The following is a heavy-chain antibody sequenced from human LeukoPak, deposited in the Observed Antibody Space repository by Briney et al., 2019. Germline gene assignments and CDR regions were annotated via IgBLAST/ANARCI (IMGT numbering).Heavy chain of an antibody. Sequence: PSQTLSLTCAVSGGSISSGGYSWSWIRQPPGKGLEWIGYIYHSGSTYYNPSLKSRVTISVDRSKNQFSLKLSSVTAADTAVYYCARRQYCGGDCYHGGFDYWGQGTLVTVSS. J-gene: IGHJ4*02. CDR2: IYHSGST. V-gene: IGHV4-30-2*01. CDR1: GGSISSGGYS. D-gene: IGHD2-21*02. CDR3: ARRQYCGGDCYHGGFDY.